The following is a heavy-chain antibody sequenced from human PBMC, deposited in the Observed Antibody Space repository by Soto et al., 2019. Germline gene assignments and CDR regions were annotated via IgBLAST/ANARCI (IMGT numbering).Heavy chain of an antibody. Sequence: RLSCAASGFTFSSYAMHWVRQAPGKGLEWVAVISYDGSNKYYADSVKGRFTISRDNSKNTLYLQMNSLRAEDTAVYYCARDQHYDFCNGYHDRFDHWGQGTLVTVSS. V-gene: IGHV3-30-3*01. CDR2: ISYDGSNK. J-gene: IGHJ5*02. CDR3: ARDQHYDFCNGYHDRFDH. D-gene: IGHD3-3*01. CDR1: GFTFSSYA.